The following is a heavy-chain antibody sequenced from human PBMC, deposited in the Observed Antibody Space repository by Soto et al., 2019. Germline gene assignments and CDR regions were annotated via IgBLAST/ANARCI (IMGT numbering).Heavy chain of an antibody. CDR2: IIPILGIA. V-gene: IGHV1-69*08. CDR3: ARDHRVMQIDY. J-gene: IGHJ4*02. CDR1: GGTFSSYT. Sequence: QVQLVQSGAEVKKPGSSVKVSCKASGGTFSSYTISWVRQAPGQGLEWMGRIIPILGIANYAQKFQGRVTITADKSTSTAYMELSSLRSEDTAVYYCARDHRVMQIDYWGQGTLVTVSS. D-gene: IGHD3-16*01.